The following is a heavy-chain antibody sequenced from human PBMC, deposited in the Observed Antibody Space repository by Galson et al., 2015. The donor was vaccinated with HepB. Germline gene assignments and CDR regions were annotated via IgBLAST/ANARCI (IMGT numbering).Heavy chain of an antibody. V-gene: IGHV3-21*01. CDR1: GFTFSSYS. D-gene: IGHD6-13*01. CDR3: ASPGSAAGYYFDY. J-gene: IGHJ4*02. Sequence: SLRLSCAASGFTFSSYSMNWVRQAPGKGLEWVSSISSSSSYIYYADSVKGRFTISRDNAKNSLYLQMNSLRAEDTAVYYCASPGSAAGYYFDYWGQGTLVTVSS. CDR2: ISSSSSYI.